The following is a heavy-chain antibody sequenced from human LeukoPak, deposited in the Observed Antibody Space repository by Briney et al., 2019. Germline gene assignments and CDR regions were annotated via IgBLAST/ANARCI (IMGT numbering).Heavy chain of an antibody. V-gene: IGHV4-4*07. CDR1: GGSISNYY. Sequence: SETLSLTCTVSGGSISNYYWSWIRQPAGKGLEWIGHIYPTGSTNYNRSLKSRVTMSIDMSKNQFSLNLRSVTAADTAVYFCARVGYDVLTGYYVYLDNWGQGTLVTVSS. D-gene: IGHD3-9*01. CDR2: IYPTGST. J-gene: IGHJ4*02. CDR3: ARVGYDVLTGYYVYLDN.